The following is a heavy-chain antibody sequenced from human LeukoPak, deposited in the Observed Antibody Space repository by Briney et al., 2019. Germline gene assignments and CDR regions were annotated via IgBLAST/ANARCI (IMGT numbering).Heavy chain of an antibody. V-gene: IGHV3-7*01. CDR1: GFSFRSYW. CDR3: TLSGEAD. CDR2: IKKDGSER. J-gene: IGHJ4*02. Sequence: HTGGSLRLSCAASGFSFRSYWMTWVRRAPGKGLEWVADIKKDGSERYYVDSVKGRFTISRDNAKNSVFLQMNSLRVEDTAVYYCTLSGEADWGQGTLVTVSS. D-gene: IGHD3-3*01.